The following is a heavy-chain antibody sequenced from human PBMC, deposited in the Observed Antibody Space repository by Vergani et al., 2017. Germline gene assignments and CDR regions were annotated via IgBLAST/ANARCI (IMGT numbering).Heavy chain of an antibody. CDR3: ARDRDGRGYYFDY. CDR2: IKQDGSEK. J-gene: IGHJ4*02. D-gene: IGHD5-24*01. CDR1: GFTFSSYW. V-gene: IGHV3-7*01. Sequence: EVQLVESGGGLVQPGGSLRLSCAASGFTFSSYWMSWVRQAPGKGLEWVDNIKQDGSEKYYVDSVKGRFTISRDHAKNSLYLQMNSLRAEDTAVYYCARDRDGRGYYFDYWGQGTLVTVSS.